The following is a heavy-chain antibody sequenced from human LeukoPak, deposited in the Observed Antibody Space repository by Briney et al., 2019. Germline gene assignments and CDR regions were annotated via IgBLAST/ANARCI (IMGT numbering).Heavy chain of an antibody. J-gene: IGHJ3*02. CDR1: GFTFSSYS. CDR2: ISSSSSYI. D-gene: IGHD5-24*01. Sequence: PGGSLRLSCAASGFTFSSYSMNWVRQAPGKGLEWVSSISSSSSYIYYADSVKGRFTISRDNAKNSLYLQMNSLRAEDTAVYYCARDSVRDPVEMATTASGAFDIWGQGTMVTVSS. V-gene: IGHV3-21*01. CDR3: ARDSVRDPVEMATTASGAFDI.